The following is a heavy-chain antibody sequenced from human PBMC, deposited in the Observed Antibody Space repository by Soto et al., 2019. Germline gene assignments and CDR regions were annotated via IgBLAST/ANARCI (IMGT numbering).Heavy chain of an antibody. CDR1: GGPINNYY. CDR3: ARHFVAVVIKGWGY. D-gene: IGHD3-10*01. Sequence: SETLSLTCTISGGPINNYYCSWFRQPPGKGLEWIGYMGYNGYTSYIPSLRSRVTISQDTSRNQFSLKLTSVTAADTALYYCARHFVAVVIKGWGYWGQGTLVTVSS. V-gene: IGHV4-59*08. CDR2: MGYNGYT. J-gene: IGHJ4*02.